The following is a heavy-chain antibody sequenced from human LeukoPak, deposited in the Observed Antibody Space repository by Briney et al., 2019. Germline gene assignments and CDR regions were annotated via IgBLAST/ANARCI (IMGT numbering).Heavy chain of an antibody. V-gene: IGHV4-30-2*01. CDR2: IYHSGST. J-gene: IGHJ4*02. CDR1: GGSISSGGYS. Sequence: PSETLSLTCAVSGGSISSGGYSWSWIRQPPGKGLEWIGYIYHSGSTYYNPSLKSRVTISVDRSKNQFSLKLSSVTAADTAVYYCARLPYLAVAGQKLADYWGQGTLVTVSS. CDR3: ARLPYLAVAGQKLADY. D-gene: IGHD6-19*01.